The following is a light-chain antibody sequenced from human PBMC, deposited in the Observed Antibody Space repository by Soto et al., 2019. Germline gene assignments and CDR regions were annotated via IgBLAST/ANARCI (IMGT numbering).Light chain of an antibody. J-gene: IGKJ3*01. V-gene: IGKV2-28*01. CDR2: LGS. Sequence: DIVMTQSPLSLPVTPGEPASISCRSSQSLLHSNGYNYLDWYLQKPGQSPQLLIYLGSNRASGVLERFSGSGSGTDFTLKISRVEAEDVGVYYCMQALQTPFTFGPGTKVDIK. CDR1: QSLLHSNGYNY. CDR3: MQALQTPFT.